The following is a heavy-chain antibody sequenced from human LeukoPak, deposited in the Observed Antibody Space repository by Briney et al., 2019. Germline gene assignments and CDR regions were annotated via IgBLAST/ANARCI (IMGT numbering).Heavy chain of an antibody. Sequence: GGSLRLSCAASGFTFDTFWMHWVRQAPGQGLVWVSRINSDGSTTTYADSVKGRFTISGDNAKNTLYLQMNSLRAEDTAAYYCTSGYCSGGGCHTTNSPFDYWGQGILVTVSS. CDR2: INSDGSTT. J-gene: IGHJ4*02. V-gene: IGHV3-74*01. CDR3: TSGYCSGGGCHTTNSPFDY. CDR1: GFTFDTFW. D-gene: IGHD2-15*01.